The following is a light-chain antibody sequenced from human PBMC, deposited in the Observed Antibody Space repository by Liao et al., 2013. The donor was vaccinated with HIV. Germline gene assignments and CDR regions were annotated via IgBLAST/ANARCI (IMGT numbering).Light chain of an antibody. V-gene: IGLV3-21*01. J-gene: IGLJ2*01. CDR2: KDT. Sequence: SYVLTQPPSVSVAPGETARITCGGNNIGNKSVHWYRQKPGQAPVLVIYKDTKRPSGIPERFSGSQSGNTATLTISGTQTLDEADYYCQTWDSSNMIFGGGTKLTVL. CDR3: QTWDSSNMI. CDR1: NIGNKS.